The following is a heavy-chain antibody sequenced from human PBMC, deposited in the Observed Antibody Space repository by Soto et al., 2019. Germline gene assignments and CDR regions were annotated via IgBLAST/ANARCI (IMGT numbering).Heavy chain of an antibody. V-gene: IGHV1-3*01. CDR1: GYTFTRYA. Sequence: ASVKVSCKASGYTFTRYAGHWVRQAPGQRLEWMGWINAGNGNTKYSQKFQGRVTITRDTSASTAYMELSSLRSEDTAVYYCTRGGKVGLIMITFGGALDYWGQGTLVTVSS. J-gene: IGHJ4*02. CDR2: INAGNGNT. CDR3: TRGGKVGLIMITFGGALDY. D-gene: IGHD3-16*01.